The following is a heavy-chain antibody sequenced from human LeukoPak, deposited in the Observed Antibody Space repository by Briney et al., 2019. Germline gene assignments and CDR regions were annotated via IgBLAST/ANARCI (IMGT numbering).Heavy chain of an antibody. CDR2: IYTSGST. CDR3: ARSGGWWKAFDY. Sequence: PSETLSLTCTVSGGSISSGSYYWSWIRQPAGKGLEWIGRIYTSGSTNYNPSLKSRVTISVDTSKNQFSLKLSSVTAADTAVYYCARSGGWWKAFDYWGQGTLVTVSS. D-gene: IGHD6-19*01. J-gene: IGHJ4*02. V-gene: IGHV4-61*02. CDR1: GGSISSGSYY.